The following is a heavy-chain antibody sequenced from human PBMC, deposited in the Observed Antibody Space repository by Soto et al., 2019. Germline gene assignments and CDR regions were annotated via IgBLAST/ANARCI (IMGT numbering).Heavy chain of an antibody. D-gene: IGHD4-4*01. V-gene: IGHV3-30-3*01. CDR2: ISYDGSNK. CDR3: ARRKFHDYSNSFLFDA. CDR1: GFTFSSYA. J-gene: IGHJ5*02. Sequence: GGSLRLSCAASGFTFSSYAMHWVRQAPGKGLEWVAVISYDGSNKYYADSVKGRFTISRDNSKNTLYLQMNSLRAEDTAVYYCARRKFHDYSNSFLFDAWGQGTLVTVSS.